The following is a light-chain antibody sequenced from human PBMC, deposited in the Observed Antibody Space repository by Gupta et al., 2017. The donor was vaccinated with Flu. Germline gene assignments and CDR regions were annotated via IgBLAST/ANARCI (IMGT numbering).Light chain of an antibody. CDR1: QSSSSY. V-gene: IGKV1-39*01. J-gene: IGKJ1*01. CDR2: AAS. Sequence: DIQMTQSPSSLSASVGDRVTITCRASQSSSSYLNWYQQKPGKAPKLLIYAASSLQSGVPSRFSGSGSGTDFTLTISRLQPEDFATYYCQQSYSTPWTFGQGTKVEIK. CDR3: QQSYSTPWT.